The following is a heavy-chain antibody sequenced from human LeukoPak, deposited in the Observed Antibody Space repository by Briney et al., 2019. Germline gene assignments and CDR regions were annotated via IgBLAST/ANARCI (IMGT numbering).Heavy chain of an antibody. J-gene: IGHJ4*02. D-gene: IGHD1-1*01. CDR1: GGSISSSSYY. CDR2: IYYSGST. CDR3: ARVTGWNPLQAAHLDY. Sequence: SETLSPTCTVSGGSISSSSYYWGWIRQPPGKGLEWIGSIYYSGSTSYNPSLKSRVTISVDTSKNQFSLKLSSVTAADTAVYYCARVTGWNPLQAAHLDYWGQGTLVTVSS. V-gene: IGHV4-39*07.